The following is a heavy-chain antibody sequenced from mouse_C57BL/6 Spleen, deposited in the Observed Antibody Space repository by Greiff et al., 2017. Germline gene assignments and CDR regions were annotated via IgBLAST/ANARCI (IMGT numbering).Heavy chain of an antibody. CDR2: ICSGGNYT. CDR3: ARHEITTVVATGYWYFDV. V-gene: IGHV5-6*01. D-gene: IGHD1-1*01. Sequence: EVKLVESGGDLVKPGGSLKLSCAASGFTFSSYGMSWVRQTPDKRLEWVATICSGGNYTYYPDSVKGQFTISRDNAKNTLYLQMSSLKSEDTAMYYGARHEITTVVATGYWYFDVWGTGTTVTVSS. J-gene: IGHJ1*03. CDR1: GFTFSSYG.